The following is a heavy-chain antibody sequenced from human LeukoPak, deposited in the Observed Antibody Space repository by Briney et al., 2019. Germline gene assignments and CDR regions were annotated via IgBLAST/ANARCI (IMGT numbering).Heavy chain of an antibody. J-gene: IGHJ6*02. CDR1: GFTFSSYA. V-gene: IGHV3-23*01. CDR3: AKSADSSGYYDGAYYYYGMDV. Sequence: GGSLRLSCAVSGFTFSSYAMSWVRQAPGKGLEWVSAISGSGGSTYYADSVKGRFTISRDNSKNTLYLQMNSLRAEDTAVYYCAKSADSSGYYDGAYYYYGMDVWGQGTTVTVSS. D-gene: IGHD3-22*01. CDR2: ISGSGGST.